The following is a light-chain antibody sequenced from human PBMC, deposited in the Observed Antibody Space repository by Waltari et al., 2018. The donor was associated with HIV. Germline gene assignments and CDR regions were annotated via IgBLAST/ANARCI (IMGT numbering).Light chain of an antibody. Sequence: QSALTQPASVSGSPGQSITISCTGTSSDVGVYHYVSWYQQPPGKSPKLMIYVVSHRPSGVSNRFSGSKSGNTASLTISGLQAEDEADYYCSSYTTRNTRVFGGGTTLTVL. CDR1: SSDVGVYHY. CDR2: VVS. CDR3: SSYTTRNTRV. J-gene: IGLJ3*02. V-gene: IGLV2-14*01.